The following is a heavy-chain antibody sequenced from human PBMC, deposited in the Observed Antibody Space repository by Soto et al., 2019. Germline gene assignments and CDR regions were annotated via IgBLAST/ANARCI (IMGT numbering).Heavy chain of an antibody. CDR3: ARGSGGYGSGGGGFDP. CDR2: IFYSGNT. J-gene: IGHJ5*02. CDR1: GGSISTNHFY. Sequence: SETLSLTCTVSGGSISTNHFYWGWIRQTPGKGQEWIGSIFYSGNTYYNPSLNSRVTVSVDTSRNQFSLKLTSVTAADTAVYYCARGSGGYGSGGGGFDPGGKGTLVTSPQ. D-gene: IGHD3-10*01. V-gene: IGHV4-39*01.